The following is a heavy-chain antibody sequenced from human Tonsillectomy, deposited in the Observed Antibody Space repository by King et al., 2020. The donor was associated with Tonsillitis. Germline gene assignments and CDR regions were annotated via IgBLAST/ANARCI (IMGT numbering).Heavy chain of an antibody. CDR1: GFTFTSYA. Sequence: VQLVESGGGLVQPGGSLRLSCAASGFTFTSYAMSWVRQAPGRGLEWVSAISGSGGSTHYADSVKGRFTISRDNSKNTLYLQMSSLRAEDAAVYYCAATEGWNYNLNYWGQGTLVTVSS. CDR2: ISGSGGST. V-gene: IGHV3-23*04. CDR3: AATEGWNYNLNY. D-gene: IGHD1-7*01. J-gene: IGHJ4*02.